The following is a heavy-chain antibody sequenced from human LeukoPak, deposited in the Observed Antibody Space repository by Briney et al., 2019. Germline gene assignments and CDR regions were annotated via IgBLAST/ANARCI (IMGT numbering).Heavy chain of an antibody. Sequence: PSETLSLTCTVSGGSISSYYWSWIRQPPGKGLEWIGYIYYSGSTYYNPSLKSRVTISQDTSKNQVSLKLSSVTAADTAVYYCARDPRYSSSAHVFDIWGQGTMVTVSS. V-gene: IGHV4-59*12. J-gene: IGHJ3*02. CDR1: GGSISSYY. D-gene: IGHD6-6*01. CDR3: ARDPRYSSSAHVFDI. CDR2: IYYSGST.